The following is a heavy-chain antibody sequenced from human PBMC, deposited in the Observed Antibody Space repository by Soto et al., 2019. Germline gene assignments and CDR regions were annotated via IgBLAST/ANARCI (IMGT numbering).Heavy chain of an antibody. CDR3: AIGDGWFDP. CDR1: GVTFSSSA. J-gene: IGHJ5*02. CDR2: ISDGGYST. V-gene: IGHV3-23*01. Sequence: GSLRLSCAASGVTFSSSAMSWVRQAPGKGLGWVSAISDGGYSTYYGDSVKGRFTVSRDNSKNTLYLQMNSLRADDTAVYYCAIGDGWFDPWGQGTLVTVSS.